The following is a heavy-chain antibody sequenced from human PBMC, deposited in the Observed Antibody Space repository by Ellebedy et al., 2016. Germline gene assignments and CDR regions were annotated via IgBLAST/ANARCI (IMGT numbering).Heavy chain of an antibody. Sequence: GESLKISXAASGFTFDDYGMSWVRQAPGKGLEWVSGINWNGGSIGYADSVKGRFTISRDNAKNSLYLQMNSLRAEDTALYYCAKAAGNLHFDYWGQGTLVTVSS. CDR2: INWNGGSI. V-gene: IGHV3-20*04. CDR3: AKAAGNLHFDY. J-gene: IGHJ4*02. D-gene: IGHD6-19*01. CDR1: GFTFDDYG.